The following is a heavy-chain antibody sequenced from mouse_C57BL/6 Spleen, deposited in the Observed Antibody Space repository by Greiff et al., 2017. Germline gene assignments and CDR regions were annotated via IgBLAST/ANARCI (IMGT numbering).Heavy chain of an antibody. Sequence: EVQLQQSGPELVKPGASVKISCKASGYTFTDYYMNWVKQSHGKSLEWIGDIHPNNGGNSYNQKFNGKATLTVDKSSSTAYMEIRSLTSEDSAVYYCARERHYGSQCYFDYWGQGTTLTVSS. CDR1: GYTFTDYY. CDR3: ARERHYGSQCYFDY. D-gene: IGHD1-1*01. J-gene: IGHJ2*01. CDR2: IHPNNGGN. V-gene: IGHV1-26*01.